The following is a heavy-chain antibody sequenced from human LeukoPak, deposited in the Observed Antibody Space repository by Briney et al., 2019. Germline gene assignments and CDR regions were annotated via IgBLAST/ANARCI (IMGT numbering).Heavy chain of an antibody. J-gene: IGHJ4*02. V-gene: IGHV3-23*01. Sequence: SAISCSGGSTYYADSVKGRFTISRDNSKNTLYLQMNSLRAEDTAVYYCAKDGYAGDYFDYWGQGTLVTVSS. D-gene: IGHD2-2*03. CDR2: ISCSGGST. CDR3: AKDGYAGDYFDY.